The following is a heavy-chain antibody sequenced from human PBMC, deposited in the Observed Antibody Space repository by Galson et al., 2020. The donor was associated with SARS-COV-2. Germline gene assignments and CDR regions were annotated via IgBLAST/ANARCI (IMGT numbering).Heavy chain of an antibody. J-gene: IGHJ4*02. V-gene: IGHV3-30*02. CDR1: GFTFSRYA. CDR2: IRYDGSNE. CDR3: VYRDFDY. Sequence: GGSLRLSCAASGFTFSRYAMHWVRQAPGKGLEWVAFIRYDGSNEYYADSVKGRFTISRDDSKNTLYLQMNTLRPEDTAVYFCVYRDFDYWGQGTLVTVSS.